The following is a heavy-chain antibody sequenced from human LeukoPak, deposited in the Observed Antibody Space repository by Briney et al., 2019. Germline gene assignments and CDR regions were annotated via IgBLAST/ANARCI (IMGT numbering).Heavy chain of an antibody. CDR2: IKKDDGSEK. D-gene: IGHD3-22*01. Sequence: GGSLRLSCEASGFTFSSYWMTWVRQAPGKGLEWVASIKKDDGSEKNYVDSVKGRFTISRDNSKNTLYLQMNSLRAEDTAVYYCVKGDYDDPHFDFWGQGTLVTVSS. CDR3: VKGDYDDPHFDF. V-gene: IGHV3-7*01. CDR1: GFTFSSYW. J-gene: IGHJ4*02.